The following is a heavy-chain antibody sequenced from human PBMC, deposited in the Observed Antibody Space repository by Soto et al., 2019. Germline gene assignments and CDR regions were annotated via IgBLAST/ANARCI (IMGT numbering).Heavy chain of an antibody. Sequence: QVQLVESGGGVVQPGRSLRLSCAASGFTFSSYAMHWVRQAPGKGLEWVAVISDDGSNKYYADSVKGRFTISRDNSKNTLYLQMNSLRAEDTAVYYCTSEAPGGWLKYYFDFWGQGTMVTVSS. J-gene: IGHJ4*02. CDR2: ISDDGSNK. CDR1: GFTFSSYA. V-gene: IGHV3-30-3*01. D-gene: IGHD6-19*01. CDR3: TSEAPGGWLKYYFDF.